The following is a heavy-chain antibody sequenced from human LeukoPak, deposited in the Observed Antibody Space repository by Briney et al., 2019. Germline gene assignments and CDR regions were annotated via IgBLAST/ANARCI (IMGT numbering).Heavy chain of an antibody. V-gene: IGHV1-69*05. CDR3: ARARMGDFWSGPDY. CDR2: IIPIFGTA. D-gene: IGHD3-3*01. J-gene: IGHJ4*02. CDR1: GYTFTGYY. Sequence: PGASVKVSCEASGYTFTGYYMHWVRQAPGQGLEWMGRIIPIFGTANYAQKFQGRVTITTDESTSTAYMELSSLRSEDTAVYYCARARMGDFWSGPDYWGQGTLVTVSS.